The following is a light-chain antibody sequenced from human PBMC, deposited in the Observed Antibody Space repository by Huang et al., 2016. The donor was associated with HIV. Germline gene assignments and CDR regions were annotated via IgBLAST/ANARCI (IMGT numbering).Light chain of an antibody. CDR1: QSVGGK. Sequence: ILLTQFPATLSVSPGQRVTLSCRASQSVGGKLAWYQQRPGQAHRLLIYGASTRVPTIPDRFSGSGSGTEFTLTISSLQSEDFAVYYCQQYDTWPPLTFGGGTKV. CDR3: QQYDTWPPLT. V-gene: IGKV3-15*01. J-gene: IGKJ4*01. CDR2: GAS.